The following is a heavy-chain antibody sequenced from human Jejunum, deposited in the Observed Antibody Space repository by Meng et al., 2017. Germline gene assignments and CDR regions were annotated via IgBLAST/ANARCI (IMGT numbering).Heavy chain of an antibody. CDR2: ISSSGTTI. J-gene: IGHJ4*02. Sequence: QVRRGGAGGGLFNPGGSLRRSWADSGFTLSDSYMSWIRQAPGKGLEWVSYISSSGTTIYYADSVKGRFTISRDNAKNSLYLQMTSLRAEDTAIYYCVKALGYTYGYYFWGQGTLVTVSS. D-gene: IGHD5-18*01. V-gene: IGHV3-11*01. CDR1: GFTLSDSY. CDR3: VKALGYTYGYYF.